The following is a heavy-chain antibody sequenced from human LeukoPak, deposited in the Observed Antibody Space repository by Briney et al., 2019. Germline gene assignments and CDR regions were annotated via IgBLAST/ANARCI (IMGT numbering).Heavy chain of an antibody. CDR3: AKDLYPRDFWSGYFDY. Sequence: PGGSLRLSCAASGFIFSNYGMNWVRQAPGKGLEWVAAISASGSATSYADSVRGRFTISRDNSKSTTYLQMNSLRAEGTAVFYCAKDLYPRDFWSGYFDYWGQGIPVTVSS. J-gene: IGHJ4*02. V-gene: IGHV3-23*01. D-gene: IGHD3-3*01. CDR2: ISASGSAT. CDR1: GFIFSNYG.